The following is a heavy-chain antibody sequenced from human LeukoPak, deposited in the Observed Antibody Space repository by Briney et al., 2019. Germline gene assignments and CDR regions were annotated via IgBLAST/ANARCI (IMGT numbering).Heavy chain of an antibody. CDR2: IYYSGST. D-gene: IGHD3-10*01. CDR1: GGSISSSSYY. CDR3: TRGGLTFGGN. J-gene: IGHJ4*02. V-gene: IGHV4-39*07. Sequence: SETLSLTCTVSGGSISSSSYYWGWIRQPPGKGLEWIGSIYYSGSTYYNPSLKSRVTISIDKSKNQFSLRLTSVTAADTAVYYCTRGGLTFGGNWGQGILVTVSS.